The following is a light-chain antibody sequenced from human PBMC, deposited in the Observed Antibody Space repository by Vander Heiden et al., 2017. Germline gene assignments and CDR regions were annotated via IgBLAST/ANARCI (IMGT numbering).Light chain of an antibody. Sequence: EIVLTQSPGTLSLSPGERATLSCRASQRVSSNYLGWYQQKPGQAPRLLIYDASSRVTGIPDRFTGSGSGTDFTLTISRLEPEDFAVYYCQQDGSARGTFGQGTNLEI. CDR2: DAS. CDR1: QRVSSNY. V-gene: IGKV3-20*01. CDR3: QQDGSARGT. J-gene: IGKJ2*01.